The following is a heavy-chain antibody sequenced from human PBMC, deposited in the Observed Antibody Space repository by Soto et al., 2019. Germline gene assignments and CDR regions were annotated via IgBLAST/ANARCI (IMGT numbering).Heavy chain of an antibody. D-gene: IGHD6-13*01. CDR3: AKDRDGAAAGPTKFYGMDV. CDR1: GFTFSSYA. J-gene: IGHJ6*02. Sequence: EVQLLESGVGLVQPGGSLRLSCAASGFTFSSYAMSWVRQAPGKGLEWVSVISGSGDSTYYADSVRGRFTISRDNSKNTLYLQMNSLRAEDTAVYYCAKDRDGAAAGPTKFYGMDVWGQGTTVTVSS. V-gene: IGHV3-23*01. CDR2: ISGSGDST.